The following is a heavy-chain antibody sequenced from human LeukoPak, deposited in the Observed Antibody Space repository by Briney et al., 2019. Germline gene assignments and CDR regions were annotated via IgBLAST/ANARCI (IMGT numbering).Heavy chain of an antibody. V-gene: IGHV3-74*01. CDR3: AKDHNSSGPFDY. D-gene: IGHD3-22*01. CDR2: INTDGSVT. Sequence: GGSLRLSCAASGFTFSNYWMYWVRQAPGKGLVWASRINTDGSVTTYADSVKGRFTISRDNSKNTLYLQMNSLRAEDTAVYYCAKDHNSSGPFDYWGQGTLVTVSS. J-gene: IGHJ4*02. CDR1: GFTFSNYW.